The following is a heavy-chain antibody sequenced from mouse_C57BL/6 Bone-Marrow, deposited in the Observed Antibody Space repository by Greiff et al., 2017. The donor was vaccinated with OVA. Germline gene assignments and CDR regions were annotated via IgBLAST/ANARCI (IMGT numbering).Heavy chain of an antibody. CDR3: ARGGF. J-gene: IGHJ2*02. CDR2: IVPEDGDT. Sequence: QVQLQQSGAELVKPGASVKISCKASGYTFRNYWMQWVKQRPGKGLEWIGQIVPEDGDTNYNGKFKGKATLTADKSSSTAYMQVSSLSSDDSAVYFCARGGFWGRGTSLTVSS. CDR1: GYTFRNYW. V-gene: IGHV1-80*01.